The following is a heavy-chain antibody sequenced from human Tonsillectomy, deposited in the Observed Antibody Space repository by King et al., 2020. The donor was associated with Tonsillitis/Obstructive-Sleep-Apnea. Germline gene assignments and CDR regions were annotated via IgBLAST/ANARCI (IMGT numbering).Heavy chain of an antibody. CDR2: INHSGST. CDR3: AREGDIVVVPDNWFDP. Sequence: VQLQQWGAGLLKPSETLSLTCAVYGGSFSGYYWSWIRQPPGKGLEWIGEINHSGSTNYNPSLKSRVTISVDTSKNQFSLKLSSVTAADTAGYYCAREGDIVVVPDNWFDPWGQGTLVTVSS. V-gene: IGHV4-34*01. J-gene: IGHJ5*02. CDR1: GGSFSGYY. D-gene: IGHD2-2*01.